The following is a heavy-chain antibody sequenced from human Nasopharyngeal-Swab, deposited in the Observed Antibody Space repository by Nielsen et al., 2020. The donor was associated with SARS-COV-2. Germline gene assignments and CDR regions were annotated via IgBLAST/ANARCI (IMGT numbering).Heavy chain of an antibody. CDR3: VRSSSWYYFDY. V-gene: IGHV4-39*01. Sequence: SETLSLTRTVSGDSIAYSTFYWAWIRQPPGKGREWMGNIDDNGNTYQNPSRKSRLTISVDKSKNQFSLQLSSVTAADTAVYYCVRSSSWYYFDYWAQGTQVTVSS. D-gene: IGHD6-13*01. J-gene: IGHJ4*02. CDR2: IDDNGNT. CDR1: GDSIAYSTFY.